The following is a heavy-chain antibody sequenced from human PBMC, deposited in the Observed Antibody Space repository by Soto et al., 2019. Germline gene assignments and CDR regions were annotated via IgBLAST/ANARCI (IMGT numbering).Heavy chain of an antibody. Sequence: QAQLPESGPGLAKPSGPQSLTCAVSGGSVSSSNWWSWVRQPPGKGLEWIGDIFHSGSTNYISSLKSRITISVDKAKNQFSLTLSSVTAADTAVYYCTSRPYDFDNCGQGALVTISS. CDR2: IFHSGST. V-gene: IGHV4-4*02. CDR1: GGSVSSSNW. J-gene: IGHJ4*02. CDR3: TSRPYDFDN.